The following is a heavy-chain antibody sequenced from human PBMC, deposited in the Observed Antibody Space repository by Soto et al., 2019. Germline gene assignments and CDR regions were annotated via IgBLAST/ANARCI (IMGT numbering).Heavy chain of an antibody. D-gene: IGHD3-9*01. CDR1: GYTFTALY. CDR2: VNPNTGLT. J-gene: IGHJ5*02. V-gene: IGHV1-2*02. CDR3: TTLRLDP. Sequence: ASVKVSCKASGYTFTALYMNWVRQAPGQGLEWMGWVNPNTGLTKYVQKFQGRVSMTRDTSINTAYMELSGLTSDDTAVYYCTTLRLDPWGQGTLVTVSS.